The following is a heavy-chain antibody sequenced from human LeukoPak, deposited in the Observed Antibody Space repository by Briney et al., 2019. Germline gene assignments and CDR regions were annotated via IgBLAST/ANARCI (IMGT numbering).Heavy chain of an antibody. CDR1: RFTFSSYS. Sequence: GGSLRLSCAASRFTFSSYSMSWVRQAPGKGLGWVSTISGGGYTTYYADSVRGRFTISRDNSKNTLFLQMNSLRPEDTAVYYCAKDPHPSYCPRECYGGWGQGTLVTVSS. CDR2: ISGGGYTT. D-gene: IGHD4/OR15-4a*01. V-gene: IGHV3-23*01. CDR3: AKDPHPSYCPRECYGG. J-gene: IGHJ4*02.